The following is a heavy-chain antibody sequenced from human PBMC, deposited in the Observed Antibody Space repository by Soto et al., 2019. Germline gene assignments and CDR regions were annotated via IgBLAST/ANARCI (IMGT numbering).Heavy chain of an antibody. Sequence: GGSLRLSCAASGFTFSSYGMSWVRQAPGRGLEFISALSDSGGNTYYADSVKGRFTISRDNSKNTLYLQVNSLRAEDTAVYYCARAMDTAMTSKDNWFDPWGQGTLVTVSS. CDR2: LSDSGGNT. CDR1: GFTFSSYG. CDR3: ARAMDTAMTSKDNWFDP. J-gene: IGHJ5*02. D-gene: IGHD5-18*01. V-gene: IGHV3-23*01.